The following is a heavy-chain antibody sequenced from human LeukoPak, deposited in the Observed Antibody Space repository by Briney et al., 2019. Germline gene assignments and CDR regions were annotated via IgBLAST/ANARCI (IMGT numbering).Heavy chain of an antibody. Sequence: GESLKISCEGSGYSFTSYWIGWVRQMPGKGLEWMGIIYPGDSDTRYSPSFQGQVTISADKSISTAYLQWSSLKASDTAMYYCARGPYYYDSSVHFDYWGQGTLVTVCS. CDR3: ARGPYYYDSSVHFDY. V-gene: IGHV5-51*01. D-gene: IGHD3-22*01. J-gene: IGHJ4*02. CDR2: IYPGDSDT. CDR1: GYSFTSYW.